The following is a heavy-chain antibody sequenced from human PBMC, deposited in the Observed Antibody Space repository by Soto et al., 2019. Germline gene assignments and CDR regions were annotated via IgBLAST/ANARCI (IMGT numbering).Heavy chain of an antibody. D-gene: IGHD3-10*01. CDR2: IYSGGYT. V-gene: IGHV3-53*01. CDR3: ATHAGGGGY. J-gene: IGHJ4*02. Sequence: EVQLVESGGGLIQPGGSLRLSCAVSGFTVSNNYMSWVRQAPGKGLEGVSVIYSGGYTAYGDSVKGRFTISRDNSKNTLYPKNKPLRADEPAVYCGATHAGGGGYWGQGTLVTVSS. CDR1: GFTVSNNY.